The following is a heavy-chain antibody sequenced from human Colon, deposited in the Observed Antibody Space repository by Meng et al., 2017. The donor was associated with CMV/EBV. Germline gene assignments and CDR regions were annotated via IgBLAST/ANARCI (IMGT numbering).Heavy chain of an antibody. J-gene: IGHJ4*02. CDR2: IYWDDDK. Sequence: HITLKESRPTLVKPTQTLTLTCTFSGFSLSTIGMGVGWIRQPPGKALEWLGVIYWDDDKRYSPSLKSRLTITKDTSKNQVVLTMTNLDPLDTATYYCAHRPYGSGSYFFDYWGQGTLVTVSS. CDR3: AHRPYGSGSYFFDY. D-gene: IGHD3-10*01. CDR1: GFSLSTIGMG. V-gene: IGHV2-5*02.